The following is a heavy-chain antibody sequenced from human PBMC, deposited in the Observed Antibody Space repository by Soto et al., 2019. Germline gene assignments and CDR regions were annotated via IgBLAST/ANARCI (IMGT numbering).Heavy chain of an antibody. J-gene: IGHJ4*02. V-gene: IGHV3-30*18. D-gene: IGHD2-2*02. CDR1: GFTFSSYG. CDR3: AKVGYCRSTSCYRTPMAFDY. Sequence: GGSLRLSCAASGFTFSSYGMHWVRQAPGKGLEWVAVISYDGSNKYYADSVKGRFTISRDNSKNTLYLQMNSLRAEDTAVYYCAKVGYCRSTSCYRTPMAFDYWGQGTLVTVSS. CDR2: ISYDGSNK.